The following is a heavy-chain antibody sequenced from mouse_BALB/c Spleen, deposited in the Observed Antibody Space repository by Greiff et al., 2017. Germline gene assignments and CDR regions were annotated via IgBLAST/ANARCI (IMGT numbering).Heavy chain of an antibody. V-gene: IGHV5-17*02. J-gene: IGHJ4*01. D-gene: IGHD2-14*01. CDR2: ISSGSSTI. Sequence: EVMLVESGGGLVQPGGSRKLSCAASGFTFSSFGMHWVRQAPEKGLEWVAYISSGSSTIYYADTVKGRFTISRDNPKNTLFLQMTSLRSEDTAMYYCARSWYRYDYYAMDYWGQGTSVTVSS. CDR3: ARSWYRYDYYAMDY. CDR1: GFTFSSFG.